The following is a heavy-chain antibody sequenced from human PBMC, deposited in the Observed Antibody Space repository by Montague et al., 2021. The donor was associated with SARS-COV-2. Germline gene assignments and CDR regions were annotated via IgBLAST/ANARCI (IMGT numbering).Heavy chain of an antibody. D-gene: IGHD3-9*01. V-gene: IGHV3-20*04. CDR2: INWNGGST. Sequence: YLRLSCAASGFNFDEYDMSWVRQAPGKGLEWVSGINWNGGSTGYADSVKGRFTISRDNAKNSLYLQMNSLRAEDTALYYCARGNYDILTRYYSRDCYGMDVWGQGTTVTVSS. CDR3: ARGNYDILTRYYSRDCYGMDV. CDR1: GFNFDEYD. J-gene: IGHJ6*02.